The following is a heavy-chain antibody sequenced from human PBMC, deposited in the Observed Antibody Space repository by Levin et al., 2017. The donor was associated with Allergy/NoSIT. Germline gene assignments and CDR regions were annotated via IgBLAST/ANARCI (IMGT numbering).Heavy chain of an antibody. D-gene: IGHD2-15*01. CDR2: IWSNARHS. CDR1: GFMFNTYA. Sequence: SCAASGFMFNTYAMHWVRQAPGKGLEWVAFIWSNARHSYYVDSVKDRFTISRDNSRNILYLSMDSLRADDTAVYYCARDLATGSPRSYFDYWGQGTRVTVSS. J-gene: IGHJ4*02. CDR3: ARDLATGSPRSYFDY. V-gene: IGHV3-33*01.